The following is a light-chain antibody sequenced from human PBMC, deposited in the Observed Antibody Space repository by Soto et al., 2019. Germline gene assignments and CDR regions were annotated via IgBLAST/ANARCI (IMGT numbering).Light chain of an antibody. Sequence: QSVLTQPPSVSAAPGQKVTISCSGGSSNIGNYYVSWYQQLPGVAPKLLIFASDKRPSGIPDRFSGSQSGASGTLDITGLQTGDEADYYCGSWDGSLNPYVFGTGTKLTVL. CDR1: SSNIGNYY. J-gene: IGLJ1*01. CDR3: GSWDGSLNPYV. CDR2: ASD. V-gene: IGLV1-51*01.